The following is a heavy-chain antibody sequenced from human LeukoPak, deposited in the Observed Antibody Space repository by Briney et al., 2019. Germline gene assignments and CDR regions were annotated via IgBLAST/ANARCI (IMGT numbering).Heavy chain of an antibody. CDR1: GYSFTTYW. Sequence: GESLKISCRASGYSFTTYWIAWVRQMPGKGLEWLGIIYPGDSDTRYSPSFQGQVTVSVDNSINTAHLQWSSLKASDTAIYYCARRVGANDAFDFWGQGTMVNVFS. CDR3: ARRVGANDAFDF. CDR2: IYPGDSDT. J-gene: IGHJ3*01. D-gene: IGHD1-26*01. V-gene: IGHV5-51*01.